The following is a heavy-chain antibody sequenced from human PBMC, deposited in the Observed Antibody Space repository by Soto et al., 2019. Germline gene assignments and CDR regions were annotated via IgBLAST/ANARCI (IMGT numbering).Heavy chain of an antibody. V-gene: IGHV3-7*01. CDR1: GFMFSAYW. D-gene: IGHD5-18*01. CDR2: IHGDGGKI. CDR3: ARDFYGGYTYGPGDY. J-gene: IGHJ4*02. Sequence: LRLSCAASGFMFSAYWMSWVRQAPGKGLEWVANIHGDGGKIYYVDSVKGHFTISRDNAKRSLYLQMNSLRAEDTAVYYCARDFYGGYTYGPGDYWGQGALVTVSS.